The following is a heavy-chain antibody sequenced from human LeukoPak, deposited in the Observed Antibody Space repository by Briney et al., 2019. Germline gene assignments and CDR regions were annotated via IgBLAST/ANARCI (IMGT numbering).Heavy chain of an antibody. CDR3: ARHVSSTQLWNDY. Sequence: PSETLSLTCAVSGYSISSGYYWGWIRQPPGKGLEWIGSIYHSGSTYYNPSLKSRVTISVDTSKNQFSLKLSSVTAADTAVYHCARHVSSTQLWNDYWGQGTLVTVSS. CDR2: IYHSGST. J-gene: IGHJ4*02. D-gene: IGHD5-18*01. V-gene: IGHV4-38-2*01. CDR1: GYSISSGYY.